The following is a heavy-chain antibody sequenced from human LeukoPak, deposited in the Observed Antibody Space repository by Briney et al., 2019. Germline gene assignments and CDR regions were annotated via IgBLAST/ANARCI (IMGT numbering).Heavy chain of an antibody. V-gene: IGHV4-4*02. Sequence: SETLSLTCTVSGDSINSLDLWSWVRQPPGKGLEWIGEMYLSGTTHSNPSVKSRVTISIDKSKNQFFLNLSSVTAADTAVYYCARTGYCSGGSCYSNFDYWGQGTLATVSS. D-gene: IGHD2-15*01. CDR2: MYLSGTT. CDR1: GDSINSLDL. CDR3: ARTGYCSGGSCYSNFDY. J-gene: IGHJ4*02.